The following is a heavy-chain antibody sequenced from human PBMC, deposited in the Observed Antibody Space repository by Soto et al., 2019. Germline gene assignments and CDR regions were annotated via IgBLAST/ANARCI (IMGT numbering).Heavy chain of an antibody. V-gene: IGHV4-4*02. CDR1: GVSIGSHDW. Sequence: QVQLQESGPGLVKPSGTLSLTCAVSGVSIGSHDWWTWVRQPPGKGLEWIGESHQSGNTNYNSSLESRVTISRDKSKNHFSLQLRSLTVAGTAGYYCATRDTGRVYWGQGTLVTVSS. CDR2: SHQSGNT. J-gene: IGHJ4*02. D-gene: IGHD5-18*01. CDR3: ATRDTGRVY.